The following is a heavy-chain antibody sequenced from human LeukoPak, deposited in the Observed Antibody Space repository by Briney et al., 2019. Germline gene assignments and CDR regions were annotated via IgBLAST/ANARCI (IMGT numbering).Heavy chain of an antibody. CDR1: GFTVSSNY. D-gene: IGHD2-15*01. Sequence: GGSLRLSCAASGFTVSSNYMSWVRQAPGKGLEWVSVIYSGGSTYYADSVKGRFTISRDNSKNTQYLQMNSLRAEDTAVYYCARGYCSVGSCYPGDYWGQGTLVTVSS. J-gene: IGHJ4*02. CDR2: IYSGGST. V-gene: IGHV3-53*01. CDR3: ARGYCSVGSCYPGDY.